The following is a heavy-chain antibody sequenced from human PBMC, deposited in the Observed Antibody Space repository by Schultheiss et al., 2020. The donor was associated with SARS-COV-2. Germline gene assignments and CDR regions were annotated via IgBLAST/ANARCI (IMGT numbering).Heavy chain of an antibody. CDR2: ISSSSSYT. J-gene: IGHJ4*02. Sequence: GGSLRLSCAASGFTFSSYSMNWVRQAPGKGLEWVSSISSSSSYTNYADSVKGRFTISRDNAKNSLYLQMNSLRAEDTAVYYCAKDLNGDYPFDYWGQGTLVTVSS. CDR1: GFTFSSYS. CDR3: AKDLNGDYPFDY. V-gene: IGHV3-21*01. D-gene: IGHD4-17*01.